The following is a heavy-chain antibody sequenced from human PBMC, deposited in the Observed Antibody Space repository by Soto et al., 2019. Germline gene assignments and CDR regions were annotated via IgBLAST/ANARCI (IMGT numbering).Heavy chain of an antibody. D-gene: IGHD2-21*01. Sequence: SETLSLTCTVSGVSITSYFWSWIRQTPGKGLDWIGSISFSGATYSNPSLKGRAALSVDTSENHLSLTLTSVTAADTAVYFCARLVVVAPVANVWGQGALVTVSS. CDR1: GVSITSYF. CDR2: ISFSGAT. CDR3: ARLVVVAPVANV. V-gene: IGHV4-59*08. J-gene: IGHJ4*02.